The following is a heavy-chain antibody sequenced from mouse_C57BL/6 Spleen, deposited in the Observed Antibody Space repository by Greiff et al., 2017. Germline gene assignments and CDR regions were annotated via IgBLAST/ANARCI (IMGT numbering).Heavy chain of an antibody. CDR2: INPYNGDT. Sequence: EVQGVESGPELVKPGASVKISCKASGYSFTGYFMNWVKQSHGKSLEWIGRINPYNGDTFYNQKFKGKATLTVDKSSSTAHMELLSLTSEDFAVYYCAREWDYYGSSPLAMDYWGQGTSVTVSS. CDR3: AREWDYYGSSPLAMDY. J-gene: IGHJ4*01. D-gene: IGHD1-1*01. V-gene: IGHV1-37*01. CDR1: GYSFTGYF.